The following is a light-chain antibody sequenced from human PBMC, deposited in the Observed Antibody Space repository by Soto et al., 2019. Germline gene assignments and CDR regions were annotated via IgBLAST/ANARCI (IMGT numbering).Light chain of an antibody. CDR3: AAWDDSLNV. Sequence: QSVLTQPPSASGTPGQRGTISWSGSSSKIGSNTVHWYQQLPGTAPKLLIYSNNQRPSGVPDRFSGSESRTSDSLAISGLQSEDEADYYCAAWDDSLNVFGTGTKVTVL. CDR2: SNN. J-gene: IGLJ1*01. V-gene: IGLV1-44*01. CDR1: SSKIGSNT.